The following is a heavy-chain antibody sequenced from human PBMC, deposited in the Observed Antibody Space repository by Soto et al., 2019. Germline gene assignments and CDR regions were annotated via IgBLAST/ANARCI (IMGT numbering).Heavy chain of an antibody. V-gene: IGHV4-34*01. J-gene: IGHJ4*02. CDR2: INHSGST. D-gene: IGHD2-2*02. CDR3: ARGRGYMIMGPPFDY. Sequence: NPSETLSLTCAVYGGSFSGYYWSWIRQPPGKGLEWIGEINHSGSTNYNPSLKSRVTISVDTSKNQFSLKLSSVTAADTAVYYCARGRGYMIMGPPFDYWGQGTLVTVSS. CDR1: GGSFSGYY.